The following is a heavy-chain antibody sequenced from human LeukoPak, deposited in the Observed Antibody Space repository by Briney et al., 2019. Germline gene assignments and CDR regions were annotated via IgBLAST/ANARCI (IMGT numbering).Heavy chain of an antibody. D-gene: IGHD5-18*01. CDR3: ARDRMDTGTHFDY. Sequence: ASVKVSCKSSGYTFTTYGITWARQAPGQGLEWMGWISTYNGNTNYAQKLQGRVTMTTDTSTSTAYMELRSLRSDDTAMYYCARDRMDTGTHFDYWGQGTLVTVSS. CDR1: GYTFTTYG. V-gene: IGHV1-18*01. J-gene: IGHJ4*02. CDR2: ISTYNGNT.